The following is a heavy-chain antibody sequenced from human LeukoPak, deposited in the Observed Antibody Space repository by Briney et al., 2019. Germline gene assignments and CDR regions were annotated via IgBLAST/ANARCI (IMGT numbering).Heavy chain of an antibody. J-gene: IGHJ6*02. D-gene: IGHD1-26*01. Sequence: KASETLSLTCTVSGGSISSSSYYWGWIRQPPGKGLEWIGSIYYSGSTYYNPSLKSRVTISVDTSKNQFSLKLSSVTAADTAVYYCARHAYSGSVSPGMDVWGQGTTVTVSS. CDR2: IYYSGST. CDR3: ARHAYSGSVSPGMDV. CDR1: GGSISSSSYY. V-gene: IGHV4-39*01.